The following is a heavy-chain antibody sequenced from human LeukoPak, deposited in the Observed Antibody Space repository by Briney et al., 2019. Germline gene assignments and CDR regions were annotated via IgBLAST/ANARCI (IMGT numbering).Heavy chain of an antibody. CDR2: ISTSSNTI. Sequence: GGSLRLSCAASGFTFSSFAMNWVRQAPGKGLEWVSYISTSSNTIHYADSVKGRFTISRDNAKNSLYLQMNSLRAEDTAVYYCAKDPNGDYIGTFDIWGQGTMVTVSS. CDR1: GFTFSSFA. CDR3: AKDPNGDYIGTFDI. V-gene: IGHV3-48*04. D-gene: IGHD4-17*01. J-gene: IGHJ3*02.